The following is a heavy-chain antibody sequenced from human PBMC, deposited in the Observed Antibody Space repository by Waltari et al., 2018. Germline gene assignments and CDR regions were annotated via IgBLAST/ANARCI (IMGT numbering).Heavy chain of an antibody. CDR1: GFTCSGAR. V-gene: IGHV3-74*02. D-gene: IGHD1-1*01. CDR2: INGDGSST. CDR3: TTGGGLSQY. Sequence: VQLVESGGGVVQPGGSLRLSCSASGFTCSGARMHWVRQGPGKGLEWVSRINGDGSSTVYVDSVKGRFTISRDNAKNTVFLQMNGLRADDTAVYYCTTGGGLSQYWGRGTLVTVSS. J-gene: IGHJ4*02.